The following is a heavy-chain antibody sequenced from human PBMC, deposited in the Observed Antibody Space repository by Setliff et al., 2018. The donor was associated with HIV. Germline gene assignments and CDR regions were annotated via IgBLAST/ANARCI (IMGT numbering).Heavy chain of an antibody. CDR2: IIPNSGGT. J-gene: IGHJ3*02. V-gene: IGHV1-2*02. D-gene: IGHD1-26*01. Sequence: ASVKVSCKASGYTFTGYYMHWVRQAPGQGLEWMGWIIPNSGGTNYAQKFQGRVTMTRDTSISTAYMELSRLRSDDTAVYYCARGTRVGANDAFDIWGQGTMVTVSS. CDR3: ARGTRVGANDAFDI. CDR1: GYTFTGYY.